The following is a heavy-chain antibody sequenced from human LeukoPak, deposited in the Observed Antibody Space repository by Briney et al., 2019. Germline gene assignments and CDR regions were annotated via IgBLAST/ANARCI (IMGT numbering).Heavy chain of an antibody. V-gene: IGHV3-9*01. CDR3: AKDLNYYDSSGKDV. CDR2: MSWNSGSI. D-gene: IGHD3-22*01. J-gene: IGHJ6*04. CDR1: GFTFDDYA. Sequence: PGGSLRLSCAASGFTFDDYAMHWVRQALGKGLEWVLGMSWNSGSIGYADSVKGRFTISRDNAKNSLYLQMNSLRAEDTALYYCAKDLNYYDSSGKDVWGKGTTVTVSS.